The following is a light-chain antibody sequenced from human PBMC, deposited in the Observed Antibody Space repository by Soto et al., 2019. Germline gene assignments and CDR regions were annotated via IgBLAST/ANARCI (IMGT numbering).Light chain of an antibody. CDR2: EVS. CDR3: CSYAGSNTYV. J-gene: IGLJ1*01. Sequence: QSVPTQPASVSGSPGQSITISCTGTSSDVGSYNLVSWYQQHPGKAPKLMIYEVSKRPSGVSNRFSGSKSGNTASLTISGLQAEDEADYYCCSYAGSNTYVFGTGTKLTVL. CDR1: SSDVGSYNL. V-gene: IGLV2-23*02.